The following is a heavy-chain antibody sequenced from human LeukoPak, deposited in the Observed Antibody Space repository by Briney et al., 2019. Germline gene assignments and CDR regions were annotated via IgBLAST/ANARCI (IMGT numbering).Heavy chain of an antibody. CDR3: ARGESADLMENWFDP. D-gene: IGHD2-15*01. Sequence: GGSLRLSCAASGFTFSSYWMHWVRQAPGKGLVWVSRINSDGSSTSYADSVKGRFTISRDNAKNTLYLQMNSLRAEDTAVYYCARGESADLMENWFDPWGQGTLVTVSS. J-gene: IGHJ5*02. CDR2: INSDGSST. CDR1: GFTFSSYW. V-gene: IGHV3-74*01.